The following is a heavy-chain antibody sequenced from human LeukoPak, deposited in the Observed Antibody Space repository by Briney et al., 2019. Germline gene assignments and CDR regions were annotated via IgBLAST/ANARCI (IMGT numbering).Heavy chain of an antibody. CDR3: ARSPEYSSGWYSLEGSTYYFDY. V-gene: IGHV5-51*01. J-gene: IGHJ4*02. D-gene: IGHD6-19*01. Sequence: AESLKISCKGSGYSFPSYWIGWVRQMPGKGLEWMGIIYRGDSDTRYSPSFQGQVTISADKSISTAYLQWSSLKASDTAMYYCARSPEYSSGWYSLEGSTYYFDYWGQGTLVTVSS. CDR1: GYSFPSYW. CDR2: IYRGDSDT.